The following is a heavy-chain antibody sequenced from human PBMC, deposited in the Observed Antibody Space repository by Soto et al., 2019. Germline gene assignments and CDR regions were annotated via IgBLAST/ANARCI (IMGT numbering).Heavy chain of an antibody. D-gene: IGHD6-6*01. CDR2: ISSSSSYI. Sequence: EVQLVESGGGLVKPGGSLRLSCAASGFTFSSYSMNWVRQAPGKGLEWVSSISSSSSYIYYADSVKGRFTISRDNAKNSLYLQMNSLRAEDTAVYYCAKGAHSSSSRGVDVWGQGTTVTVSS. J-gene: IGHJ6*02. CDR3: AKGAHSSSSRGVDV. CDR1: GFTFSSYS. V-gene: IGHV3-21*01.